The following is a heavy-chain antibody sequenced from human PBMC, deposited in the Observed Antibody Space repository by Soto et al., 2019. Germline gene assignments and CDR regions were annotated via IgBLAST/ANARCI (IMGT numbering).Heavy chain of an antibody. CDR2: INSDGRST. D-gene: IGHD6-13*01. J-gene: IGHJ4*02. Sequence: EVQLVESGGGLVQPGGSLRLSCAASGFTFSRYWMHWVRQAPGKGLVWVSRINSDGRSTSHADSVKGRFTMSRDNAKNTLYLQMNSLRADDTAVYYCAREGIAAAAACFDYWGQGTLLTVSS. V-gene: IGHV3-74*01. CDR3: AREGIAAAAACFDY. CDR1: GFTFSRYW.